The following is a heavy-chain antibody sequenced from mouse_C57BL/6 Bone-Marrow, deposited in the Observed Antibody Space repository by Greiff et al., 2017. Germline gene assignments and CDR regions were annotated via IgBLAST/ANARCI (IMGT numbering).Heavy chain of an antibody. J-gene: IGHJ2*01. CDR3: ARGIDGITTVPYFDY. CDR2: IYPGDGDT. Sequence: QVQLQQSGAELVKPGASVKISCKASGYAFSSYWMNWVKQRPGKGLEWIGQIYPGDGDTNYNGKVKGKATLTADKPSSTAYMQLSSLTSEDSAVYFCARGIDGITTVPYFDYWGQGTTLTVSS. D-gene: IGHD1-1*01. CDR1: GYAFSSYW. V-gene: IGHV1-80*01.